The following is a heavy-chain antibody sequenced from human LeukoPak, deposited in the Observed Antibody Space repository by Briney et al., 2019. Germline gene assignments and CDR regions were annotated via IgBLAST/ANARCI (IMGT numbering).Heavy chain of an antibody. D-gene: IGHD3/OR15-3a*01. Sequence: SETLSLTCGVSGGSFSGHYWTWLRQTPGKGLEWMGEINHGGVTNYNPSLKSRVSISIDASTNEISLNMSSVTAADTGIYYCARGRDWQTFYHYYMDVWGKGATVTVS. CDR3: ARGRDWQTFYHYYMDV. CDR1: GGSFSGHY. J-gene: IGHJ6*03. CDR2: INHGGVT. V-gene: IGHV4-34*01.